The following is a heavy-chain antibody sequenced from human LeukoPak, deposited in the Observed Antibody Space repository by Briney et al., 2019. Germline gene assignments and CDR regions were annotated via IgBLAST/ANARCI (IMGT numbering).Heavy chain of an antibody. V-gene: IGHV3-66*01. CDR3: ARVAVSGPTGWFDS. J-gene: IGHJ5*01. D-gene: IGHD2-8*02. CDR2: IYSGGST. CDR1: GFTFSSYS. Sequence: GGSLRLSCAASGFTFSSYSMNWVRQAPGEGLEWVSVIYSGGSTYYADSVKGRFTISRDNVDNVVYLQMNSLGAEDTAVYYCARVAVSGPTGWFDSWGQGTLVIVSS.